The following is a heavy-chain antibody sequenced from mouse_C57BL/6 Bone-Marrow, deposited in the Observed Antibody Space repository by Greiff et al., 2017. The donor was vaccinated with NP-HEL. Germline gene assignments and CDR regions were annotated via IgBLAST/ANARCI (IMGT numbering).Heavy chain of an antibody. Sequence: VQLQQSGAELVRPGASVKLSCTASGFNIQDYYMHWVKQRPEQGLEWIGRIDPEDGDTEYAPKFPGKATMTADTSSNTAYLQLSSLTSEDTAVYYCTTWEIITTVVAPFDYWGQGTTLTVSS. CDR2: IDPEDGDT. CDR3: TTWEIITTVVAPFDY. D-gene: IGHD1-1*01. V-gene: IGHV14-1*01. CDR1: GFNIQDYY. J-gene: IGHJ2*01.